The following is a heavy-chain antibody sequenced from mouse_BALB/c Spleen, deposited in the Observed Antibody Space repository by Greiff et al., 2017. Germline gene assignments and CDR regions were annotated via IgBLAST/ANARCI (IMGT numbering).Heavy chain of an antibody. V-gene: IGHV5-6*01. D-gene: IGHD1-1*01. CDR3: ARLLRGYAMDY. CDR1: GFTFSSYG. J-gene: IGHJ4*01. CDR2: ISSGGSYT. Sequence: EVKLMESGGDLVKPGGSLKLSCAASGFTFSSYGMSWVRQTPDKRLEWVATISSGGSYTYYPDSVKGRFTISRDNAKNTLYLQMSSLKSEDTAMYYCARLLRGYAMDYWGQGTSVTVSS.